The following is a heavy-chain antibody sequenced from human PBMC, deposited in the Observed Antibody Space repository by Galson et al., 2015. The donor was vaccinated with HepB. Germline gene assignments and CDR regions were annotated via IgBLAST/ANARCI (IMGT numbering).Heavy chain of an antibody. CDR2: ISGYNGNT. Sequence: SVKVSCKASGYTFTSYGISWVRQAPGQGLEWMGWISGYNGNTNYAPQLQGRVTMTTDTSTSTAYMQLRSLRSDDTAVYYCARDGYSGYYVSFDYWGQGTLVTVSS. D-gene: IGHD3-22*01. CDR1: GYTFTSYG. CDR3: ARDGYSGYYVSFDY. J-gene: IGHJ4*02. V-gene: IGHV1-18*04.